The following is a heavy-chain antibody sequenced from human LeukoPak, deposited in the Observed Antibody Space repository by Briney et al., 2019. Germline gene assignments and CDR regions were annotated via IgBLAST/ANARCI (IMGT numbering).Heavy chain of an antibody. Sequence: GGSLRLSCAASGFTFSNYWMHWVRQAPGKGLVWVSRINSDGSSTSYADSVKGRFAISRDNAKNSLYLQMNSLRAEDTALYYCAREVSEGFDFWGQGTLVTVSS. CDR3: AREVSEGFDF. V-gene: IGHV3-74*01. CDR1: GFTFSNYW. J-gene: IGHJ4*02. D-gene: IGHD3-22*01. CDR2: INSDGSST.